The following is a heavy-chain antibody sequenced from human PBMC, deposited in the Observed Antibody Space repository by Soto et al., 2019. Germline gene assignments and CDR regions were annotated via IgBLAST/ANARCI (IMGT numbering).Heavy chain of an antibody. CDR1: GGSISSGGYY. D-gene: IGHD6-13*01. CDR2: IYYSGDT. CDR3: ARDSSSWSYGDDWFDP. J-gene: IGHJ5*02. Sequence: SETLSLTCTVSGGSISSGGYYWSWIRQHPGKGLEWIGYIYYSGDTYYNPSLKSRVAISLETSKSQFSLKLSSVTAADTAVYYCARDSSSWSYGDDWFDPWGQGTLVTVSS. V-gene: IGHV4-30-4*08.